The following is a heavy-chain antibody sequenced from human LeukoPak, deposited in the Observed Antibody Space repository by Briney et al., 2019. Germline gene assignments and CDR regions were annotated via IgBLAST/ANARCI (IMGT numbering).Heavy chain of an antibody. V-gene: IGHV3-21*01. CDR1: GFTFSNYT. CDR2: ISIGTSFI. CDR3: ARSPTFRGWFDP. Sequence: PGGSLRLSCAASGFTFSNYTLHWVRQAPGKGLEWVAYISIGTSFIYYADSVKGRFTISRDNAKNSLYLQVNSLRAEDTAVYYCARSPTFRGWFDPWGQGTLVTVSS. D-gene: IGHD2/OR15-2a*01. J-gene: IGHJ5*02.